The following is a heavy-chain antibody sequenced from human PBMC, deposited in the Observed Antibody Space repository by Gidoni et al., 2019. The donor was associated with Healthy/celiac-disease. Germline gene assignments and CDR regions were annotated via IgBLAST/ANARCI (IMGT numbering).Heavy chain of an antibody. J-gene: IGHJ5*02. D-gene: IGHD2-21*01. CDR2: ISYDVSNK. CDR1: GFTFSSYG. CDR3: AKDLIACWFDP. V-gene: IGHV3-30*18. Sequence: QVQLVGSVGGVVQPGRSLRLSCPASGFTFSSYGMHWVRQAPGKGLEWVSVISYDVSNKYYADSVKGRFTISRDNSKNTLYLQMNSLRAEDTAVYYCAKDLIACWFDPWGQGTLVTVSS.